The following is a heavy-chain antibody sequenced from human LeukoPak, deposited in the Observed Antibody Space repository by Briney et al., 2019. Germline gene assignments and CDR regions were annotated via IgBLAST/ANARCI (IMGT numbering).Heavy chain of an antibody. D-gene: IGHD3-3*01. CDR2: MNPNSGNT. CDR1: GGTFTSYD. CDR3: ARAGGYDFWSGYHHYYYYGMDV. V-gene: IGHV1-8*01. J-gene: IGHJ6*02. Sequence: ASVKVSCKASGGTFTSYDINWVRQATGQGLEWMGWMNPNSGNTGYAQKFQGRVTMTRNTSISTAYMELSSLRSEDTAVYYCARAGGYDFWSGYHHYYYYGMDVWGQGTTVTVSS.